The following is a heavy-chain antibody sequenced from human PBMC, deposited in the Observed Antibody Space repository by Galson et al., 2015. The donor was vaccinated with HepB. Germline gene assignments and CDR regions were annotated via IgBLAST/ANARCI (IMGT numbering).Heavy chain of an antibody. CDR2: TYYRSKWYN. CDR1: GDSVSSKNAA. Sequence: CAISGDSVSSKNAAWNWIRQSPSRGLEWLGRTYYRSKWYNEYAVSVKSRISINPDTSKNQFSLQLNSLTPEDTAVYYCASLHSGSSNYGLDVWGQGTTVTVSS. V-gene: IGHV6-1*01. J-gene: IGHJ6*02. CDR3: ASLHSGSSNYGLDV. D-gene: IGHD6-6*01.